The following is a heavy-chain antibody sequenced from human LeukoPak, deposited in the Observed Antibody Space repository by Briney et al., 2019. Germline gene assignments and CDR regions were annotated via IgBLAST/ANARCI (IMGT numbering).Heavy chain of an antibody. V-gene: IGHV3-9*03. CDR3: AKGHDSSGWSPDAFDI. D-gene: IGHD3-22*01. J-gene: IGHJ3*02. CDR1: GFTFDDYD. CDR2: ISWNSGSI. Sequence: PGGSLRLSCAASGFTFDDYDMHWVRQAPGKGLEWVSGISWNSGSIGYADSVKGRFTISRDNAKNSLYLQMNSLRAEDMALYYCAKGHDSSGWSPDAFDIWGQGTMVTVSS.